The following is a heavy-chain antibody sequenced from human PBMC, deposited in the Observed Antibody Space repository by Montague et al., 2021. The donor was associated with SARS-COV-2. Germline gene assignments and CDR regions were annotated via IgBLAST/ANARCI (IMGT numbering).Heavy chain of an antibody. V-gene: IGHV4-39*01. D-gene: IGHD3-3*01. J-gene: IGHJ5*02. CDR1: AGSNSSSSYY. CDR3: ARQKMGSVTIFGVVMHDTWFGP. CDR2: IYNSWGT. Sequence: SETLSLTCTVSAGSNSSSSYYWGWIRKTPGKGMEWIGYIYNSWGTYYNPSPKNRVTIPVDTSKSQFSLKLSSVTAADTAVNYCARQKMGSVTIFGVVMHDTWFGPWGQVSLVSVAS.